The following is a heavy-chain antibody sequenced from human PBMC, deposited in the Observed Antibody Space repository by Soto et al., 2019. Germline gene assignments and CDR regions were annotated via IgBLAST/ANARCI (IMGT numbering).Heavy chain of an antibody. V-gene: IGHV4-34*01. Sequence: SETLSLTCAVYGGSFSGYYWSWILQPPGKGLEWIGEINHSGSTNYNPSLKSRVTISVDTSKNQFSLKLSSVTAADTAVYYCARGPNRIAARRSYYYYYMEVWGKGTRVTVSS. D-gene: IGHD6-6*01. CDR2: INHSGST. CDR1: GGSFSGYY. CDR3: ARGPNRIAARRSYYYYYMEV. J-gene: IGHJ6*03.